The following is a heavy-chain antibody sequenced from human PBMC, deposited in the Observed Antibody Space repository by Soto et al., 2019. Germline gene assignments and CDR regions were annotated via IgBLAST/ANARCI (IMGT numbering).Heavy chain of an antibody. Sequence: EVQLVESGGGFIYPGGSLRLSCAASGLTISNAWMNWVRHAPGKGLEWVGRIKTNTEGGTTDYAAAVKGRFTVSRDDSKNTLYLQINSLRTEDTAVYYFTTGSVESVWGQGTTVTVSS. CDR2: IKTNTEGGTT. D-gene: IGHD2-15*01. CDR1: GLTISNAW. V-gene: IGHV3-15*07. J-gene: IGHJ6*02. CDR3: TTGSVESV.